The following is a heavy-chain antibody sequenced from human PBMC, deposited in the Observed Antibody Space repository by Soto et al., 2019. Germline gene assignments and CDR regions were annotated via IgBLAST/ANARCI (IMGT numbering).Heavy chain of an antibody. D-gene: IGHD3-22*01. CDR3: ARGKAGYYDSSGYYYYYYGMDV. Sequence: SETLSLTCTVSGGSISSYYWSWIRQPPGKGLEWIGYIYYSGSTNYNPSLKSRVTISVDTSKNQFSLKLSSVTAADTAVYYCARGKAGYYDSSGYYYYYYGMDVWGQGTTVTVSS. J-gene: IGHJ6*02. CDR1: GGSISSYY. CDR2: IYYSGST. V-gene: IGHV4-59*01.